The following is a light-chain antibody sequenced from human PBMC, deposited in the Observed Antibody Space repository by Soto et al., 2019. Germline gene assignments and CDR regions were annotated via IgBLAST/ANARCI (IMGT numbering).Light chain of an antibody. CDR3: YSAADNNGAV. CDR2: KDS. V-gene: IGLV3-27*01. J-gene: IGLJ3*02. CDR1: VLAKKY. Sequence: SYELTQPSSVSVSPGQTARITCSGDVLAKKYARWVQQKPGQAPVLVIYKDSERPSGIPERFSGSSSGTTVTLTISGAQVEDEADYYCYSAADNNGAVFGGGTKLTVL.